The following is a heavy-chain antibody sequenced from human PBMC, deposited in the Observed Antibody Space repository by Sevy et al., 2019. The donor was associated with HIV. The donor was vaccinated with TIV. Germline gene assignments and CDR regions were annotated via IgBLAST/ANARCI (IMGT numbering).Heavy chain of an antibody. J-gene: IGHJ4*02. Sequence: SETLSLTCAVSGGSISSGIYSWNWIRQPPGKGLEWIGYIYHTGSTYYNPSLKSRVTISVDRSKNQFSLKLSSVTAADTAVYYCAGDNGDYPYYFDHWGQGTLVTVPS. V-gene: IGHV4-30-2*01. D-gene: IGHD4-17*01. CDR2: IYHTGST. CDR1: GGSISSGIYS. CDR3: AGDNGDYPYYFDH.